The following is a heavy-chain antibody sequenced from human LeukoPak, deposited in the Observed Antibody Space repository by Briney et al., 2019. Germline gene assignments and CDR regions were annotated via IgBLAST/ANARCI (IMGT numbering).Heavy chain of an antibody. CDR3: ARSGGYSYGCDY. V-gene: IGHV1-69*05. J-gene: IGHJ4*02. CDR1: GGTFSSYA. Sequence: SVKVSCKASGGTFSSYAISWVRQAPGQGLEWMGGIIPIFGTANYAQKFQGRVTITTDESTSTAYMELSSLRSEDTAVYYCARSGGYSYGCDYWGQGTLVTVSS. D-gene: IGHD5-18*01. CDR2: IIPIFGTA.